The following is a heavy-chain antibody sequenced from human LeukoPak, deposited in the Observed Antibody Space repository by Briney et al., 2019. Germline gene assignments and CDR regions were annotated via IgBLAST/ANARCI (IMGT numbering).Heavy chain of an antibody. Sequence: ASVKVSCKASGYTFTCYYMHWVRQAPGQGLEWMGRINPNSGGTNYAQKFQGRVTMTRDTSISTAYMELSRLRSDDTAVYYCAVWGSSSWYTDYWGQGTLVTVSS. CDR1: GYTFTCYY. D-gene: IGHD6-13*01. CDR2: INPNSGGT. CDR3: AVWGSSSWYTDY. J-gene: IGHJ4*02. V-gene: IGHV1-2*06.